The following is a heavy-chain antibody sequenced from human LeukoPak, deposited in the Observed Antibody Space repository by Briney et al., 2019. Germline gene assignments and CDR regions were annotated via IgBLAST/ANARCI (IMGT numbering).Heavy chain of an antibody. Sequence: ASVKVSCTASGYTFTSYDINWVRQATGQGLEWMGWMNPNSGNTGYAQKFQGRVTMTRNTPISTAYMELSSLRSEDTAVYYCARGRSRRGIVHYYYYGMDVWGQGTTVTVSS. V-gene: IGHV1-8*01. D-gene: IGHD1-26*01. J-gene: IGHJ6*02. CDR3: ARGRSRRGIVHYYYYGMDV. CDR1: GYTFTSYD. CDR2: MNPNSGNT.